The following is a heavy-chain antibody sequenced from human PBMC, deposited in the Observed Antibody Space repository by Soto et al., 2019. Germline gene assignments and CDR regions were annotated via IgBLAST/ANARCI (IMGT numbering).Heavy chain of an antibody. CDR1: GGSISSYY. V-gene: IGHV4-59*01. Sequence: PSETLSLTCTVSGGSISSYYWSWIRQPPGKGLEWIGYIYYSGSTNYNPSLKSRVTISVDTSKNQFSLKLSSVTAADTAVYYCARDLDYGDYWPLGYWGQGTLVTVSS. CDR3: ARDLDYGDYWPLGY. J-gene: IGHJ4*02. D-gene: IGHD4-17*01. CDR2: IYYSGST.